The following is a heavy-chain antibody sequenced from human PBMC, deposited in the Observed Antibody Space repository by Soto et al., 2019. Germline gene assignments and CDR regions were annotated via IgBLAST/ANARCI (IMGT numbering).Heavy chain of an antibody. Sequence: QVQLVQSGVEVREPGASVKVSCKAVRYIFTNYGVSWVRQAPGQGLEWMGWITTYNGNTEYAQKFQGRVTMTTDASTSTADMELGSRRSDDTAIYYCARALTGYGMDGWGHGTTVTVSS. CDR2: ITTYNGNT. CDR1: RYIFTNYG. CDR3: ARALTGYGMDG. J-gene: IGHJ6*02. V-gene: IGHV1-18*01.